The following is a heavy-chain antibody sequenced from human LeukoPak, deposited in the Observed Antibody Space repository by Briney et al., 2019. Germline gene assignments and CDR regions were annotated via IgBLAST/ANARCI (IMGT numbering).Heavy chain of an antibody. Sequence: SETLSLTCTVSGGSISSSSYYWGWLRQPPGTGLEWIGSIYYSGSTYYNPSLKSRVTISVDTSKNQFSLKLSSVTAADTAVYYCAGGSDYYDSSGYYDAFDIWGQGTMVTVSA. CDR2: IYYSGST. V-gene: IGHV4-39*01. D-gene: IGHD3-22*01. CDR3: AGGSDYYDSSGYYDAFDI. CDR1: GGSISSSSYY. J-gene: IGHJ3*02.